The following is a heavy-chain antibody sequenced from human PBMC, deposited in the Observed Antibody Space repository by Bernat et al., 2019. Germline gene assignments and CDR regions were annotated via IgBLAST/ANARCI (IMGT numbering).Heavy chain of an antibody. CDR2: ISYDGNTK. CDR3: AKDYYGSVSRSTGMDV. Sequence: QVQLVESGGGVVRPGRSLRLSCAASGFTFRNFVMHWVRQAPGKGLEWVTDISYDGNTKYYADSVKGRFTISRDNSKNTVFLQMNSLRPEDTAVYHCAKDYYGSVSRSTGMDVWGQGTTVTVSS. D-gene: IGHD3-10*01. CDR1: GFTFRNFV. V-gene: IGHV3-30*18. J-gene: IGHJ6*02.